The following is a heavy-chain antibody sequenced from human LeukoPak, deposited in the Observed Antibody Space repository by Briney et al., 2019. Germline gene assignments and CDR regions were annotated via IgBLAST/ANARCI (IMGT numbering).Heavy chain of an antibody. CDR1: GGSISSYY. J-gene: IGHJ6*02. D-gene: IGHD6-25*01. Sequence: SETLSLTCTVSGGSISSYYWSWIRQPPGKGLEWIGYIYYSGSTNYNPSLKSRVTISVDTSKNQFSLKLSSVTAAGTAVYYCARGGIAAQNYYYYGMDVWGQGTTVTVSS. CDR3: ARGGIAAQNYYYYGMDV. V-gene: IGHV4-59*01. CDR2: IYYSGST.